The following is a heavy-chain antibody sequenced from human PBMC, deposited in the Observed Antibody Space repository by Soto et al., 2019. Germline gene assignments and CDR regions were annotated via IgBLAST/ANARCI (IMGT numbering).Heavy chain of an antibody. CDR2: ISHGGSP. CDR3: ARGHSYYAMDV. Sequence: QLKLQESGSGVVKPSQTLSLTCAVSGGSVSSGVFSWNWIRQPPGQDLKWIGYISHGGSPHYTPSLRRPVSMSIDRSTNVISPNLTSMTPADTTVYFCARGHSYYAMDVWGQGTTVTVS. J-gene: IGHJ6*02. V-gene: IGHV4-30-2*01. CDR1: GGSVSSGVFS.